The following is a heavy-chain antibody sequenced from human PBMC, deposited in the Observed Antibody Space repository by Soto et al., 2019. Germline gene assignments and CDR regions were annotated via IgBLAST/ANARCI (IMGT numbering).Heavy chain of an antibody. D-gene: IGHD3-10*01. Sequence: QVQLQESGPGLVKPSETLSLTCAVSGGSVNNGIFLWSWIRQPPGKGLEWIGYGFYNGDTYYNPSLKSRVTISLDKSENRFSLKLTSVTAADTAVYYCATGQYYYGSQFWGQGALVTVSS. J-gene: IGHJ4*02. CDR1: GGSVNNGIFL. V-gene: IGHV4-61*01. CDR2: GFYNGDT. CDR3: ATGQYYYGSQF.